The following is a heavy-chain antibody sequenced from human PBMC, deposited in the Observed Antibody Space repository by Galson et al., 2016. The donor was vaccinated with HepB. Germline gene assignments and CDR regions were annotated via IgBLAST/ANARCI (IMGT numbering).Heavy chain of an antibody. CDR1: GFTFSSND. D-gene: IGHD5-12*01. CDR3: ARDVMGTWLYGFDL. V-gene: IGHV3-30*03. CDR2: ISYDGSKK. J-gene: IGHJ3*01. Sequence: SLRLSCAASGFTFSSNDIHWVRQAPGKGLEWVAVISYDGSKKHYADSVKGRFTISRDNAENSLFLQMNSLRDEDTAMYYCARDVMGTWLYGFDLWGQGTMVTVSS.